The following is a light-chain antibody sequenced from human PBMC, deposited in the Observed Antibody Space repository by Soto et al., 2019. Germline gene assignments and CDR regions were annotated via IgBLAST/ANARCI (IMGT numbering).Light chain of an antibody. Sequence: QSVLTQPRSVSGSPGQSVTISCTGTSSDVGRYNYVSWYQQHPGKAPKLMIYDVSKRPSGVPDRFSGSKSGNTASLTISGLQAEDEADYYCCSYAGSSTSVVFGGGTKVTVL. CDR2: DVS. CDR1: SSDVGRYNY. CDR3: CSYAGSSTSVV. V-gene: IGLV2-11*01. J-gene: IGLJ2*01.